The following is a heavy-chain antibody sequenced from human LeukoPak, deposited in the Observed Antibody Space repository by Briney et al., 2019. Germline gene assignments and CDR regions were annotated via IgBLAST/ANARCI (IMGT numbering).Heavy chain of an antibody. V-gene: IGHV3-53*01. D-gene: IGHD3-16*02. CDR1: GFTVSSNY. CDR3: ARDKGYDYVWGSYRSDAFDI. J-gene: IGHJ3*02. CDR2: IYSGGST. Sequence: GGSLRLSCAASGFTVSSNYMSWVRQAPGKGLEWVSVIYSGGSTYYADSVKGRFTISRDNSKNTLYLQMNSLRAEDTAVYYCARDKGYDYVWGSYRSDAFDIWGQGTMVTVSS.